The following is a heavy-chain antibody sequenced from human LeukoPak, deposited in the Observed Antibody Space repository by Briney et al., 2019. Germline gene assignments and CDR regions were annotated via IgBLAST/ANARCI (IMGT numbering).Heavy chain of an antibody. CDR2: INGDGITA. CDR1: GFTFSSYW. J-gene: IGHJ4*02. Sequence: SGGSLRLSCAASGFTFSSYWMHWVGHARGKGGVWASRINGDGITASYPASLKPPFTISRDNAKNTLYLQMSSLTAEDTAVFYCVKHGRVAAGLHLYYFDCWGQGTLVTVSS. D-gene: IGHD6-13*01. CDR3: VKHGRVAAGLHLYYFDC. V-gene: IGHV3-74*01.